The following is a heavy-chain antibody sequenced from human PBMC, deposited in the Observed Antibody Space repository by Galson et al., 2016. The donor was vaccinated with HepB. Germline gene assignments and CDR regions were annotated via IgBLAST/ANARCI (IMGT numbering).Heavy chain of an antibody. CDR3: ARAVHGSGSYWDK. V-gene: IGHV3-30*04. J-gene: IGHJ4*02. D-gene: IGHD3-10*01. CDR1: GFTFTRYN. CDR2: ISYDGSYE. Sequence: SLRLSCATSGFTFTRYNMNWVRQAPGKGLEWVAVISYDGSYESYAGAVKGRFTISRDNFKNTLYLHLNSLRAEETAVYYCARAVHGSGSYWDKWGQGTLVAVAS.